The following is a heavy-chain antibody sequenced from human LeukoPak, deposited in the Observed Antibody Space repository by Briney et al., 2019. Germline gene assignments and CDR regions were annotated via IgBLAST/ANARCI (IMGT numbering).Heavy chain of an antibody. CDR3: AKVRSPVVVIGSDFDY. Sequence: GGSLRLSCAASGFTFSSYAMSWVRQATGKGLEWVSAIGTAGDTYYPGSVKGRFTISRENAKNSLYLQMNSLRAGDTAVYYCAKVRSPVVVIGSDFDYWGQGTLVTVSS. V-gene: IGHV3-13*01. J-gene: IGHJ4*02. CDR2: IGTAGDT. D-gene: IGHD2-21*01. CDR1: GFTFSSYA.